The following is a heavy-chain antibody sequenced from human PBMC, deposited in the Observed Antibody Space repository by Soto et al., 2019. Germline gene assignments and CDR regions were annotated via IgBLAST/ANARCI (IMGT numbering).Heavy chain of an antibody. J-gene: IGHJ2*01. Sequence: GGSLRLCCAASGFTFSSYTMNWVRQAPGEGLEWVSSISSSGGTTYYADSVKGRFTISRDNSKNTLDLQMNSLRAEDTAVYYCAKDLRSSRYWYFDLWGRGTLVTVSS. CDR1: GFTFSSYT. V-gene: IGHV3-23*01. CDR2: ISSSGGTT. CDR3: AKDLRSSRYWYFDL.